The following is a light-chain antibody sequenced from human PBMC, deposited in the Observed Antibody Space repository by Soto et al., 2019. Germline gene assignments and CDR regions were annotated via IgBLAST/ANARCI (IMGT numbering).Light chain of an antibody. J-gene: IGKJ1*01. CDR1: QHISTY. V-gene: IGKV1-39*01. Sequence: DIQMTQSPSSLSASVGARVTISCRSRQHISTYLNWYQHKLGKATKLLVDAASTLQSEVPSRFSGSGAGTDFSLTISSLQPEDFATYYSQQSSTITRTFGQGTKVDLK. CDR3: QQSSTITRT. CDR2: AAS.